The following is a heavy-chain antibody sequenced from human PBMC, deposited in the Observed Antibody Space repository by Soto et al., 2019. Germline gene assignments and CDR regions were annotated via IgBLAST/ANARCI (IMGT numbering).Heavy chain of an antibody. CDR2: ISGYNGDT. D-gene: IGHD2-8*01. Sequence: ASVKVSCKASGYTFNRYGMSWVRQAPGQGLEWMGWISGYNGDTNYAQKFQGRVTMTIDTFTSTVYMEMRSLTSDDTAVYYCAKNGQPPYYYYGMDVWGQATTVTVSS. J-gene: IGHJ6*02. CDR3: AKNGQPPYYYYGMDV. V-gene: IGHV1-18*01. CDR1: GYTFNRYG.